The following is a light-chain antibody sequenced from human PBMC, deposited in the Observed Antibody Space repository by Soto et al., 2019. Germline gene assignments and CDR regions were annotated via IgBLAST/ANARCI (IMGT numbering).Light chain of an antibody. V-gene: IGKV3-15*01. Sequence: EIVMTQSPATLSVSPGESATLSCRASQRIGRNLAWYQQKPGQAPRHLIYGASTRATGVPTRFSGSGSGTEFTLTISSLQSEDFAVYYCQQYNNWLRTFGQGTKVEIK. J-gene: IGKJ1*01. CDR2: GAS. CDR1: QRIGRN. CDR3: QQYNNWLRT.